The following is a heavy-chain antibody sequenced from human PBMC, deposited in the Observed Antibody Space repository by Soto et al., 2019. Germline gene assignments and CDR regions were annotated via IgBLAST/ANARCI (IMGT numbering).Heavy chain of an antibody. V-gene: IGHV3-30*04. Sequence: PGGSVRLSCAASGFTLSTYAMQWVRQAPGKGLEWVAVISYDGRNKYYADSVKGRFTISRDNSKNTLYLQMNSLRAEDTAVYYCASDNAGVVTTCLDYWGQGTLVTVSS. J-gene: IGHJ4*02. CDR2: ISYDGRNK. D-gene: IGHD2-21*02. CDR3: ASDNAGVVTTCLDY. CDR1: GFTLSTYA.